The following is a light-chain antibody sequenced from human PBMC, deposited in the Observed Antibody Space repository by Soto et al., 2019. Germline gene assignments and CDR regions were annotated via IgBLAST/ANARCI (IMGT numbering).Light chain of an antibody. CDR1: QSVSSY. Sequence: EIVMTQSPATLSVSPGERATLSCRASQSVSSYLAWYQQKPGQAPRLLFYGASTRATGLPARFSGTGSGTEFTLTISSLQSEDFAVYYCQQYNYWPPITFGQGTKVDSK. J-gene: IGKJ1*01. V-gene: IGKV3-15*01. CDR3: QQYNYWPPIT. CDR2: GAS.